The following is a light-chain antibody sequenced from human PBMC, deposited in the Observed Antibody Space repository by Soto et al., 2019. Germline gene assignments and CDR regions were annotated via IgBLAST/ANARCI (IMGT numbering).Light chain of an antibody. CDR3: SSYSTTNILV. CDR1: SSDVGAYEH. J-gene: IGLJ1*01. CDR2: DVN. V-gene: IGLV2-14*03. Sequence: QSALTQPASVSGSPGQSVTISCTGASSDVGAYEHVSWYQQHPGKAPKLILYDVNNRPSGVSNHFSGSKSGNTASLVISGLQANDEADYYCSSYSTTNILVFGSGTKLTVL.